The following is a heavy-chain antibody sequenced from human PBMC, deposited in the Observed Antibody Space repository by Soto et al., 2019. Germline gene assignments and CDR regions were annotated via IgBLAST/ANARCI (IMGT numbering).Heavy chain of an antibody. J-gene: IGHJ4*02. CDR2: ISHSGST. Sequence: QVQLQESGPGLVKPSGTLSLTCAVSGGSISSSNWWSWVRQPPGKGLEWIGEISHSGSTNYNPSLKSRVTISVDKSKNQFSLKLSSVTAADTAVYYCARGGRETTYYDFWSGYSPFDYWGQGTLVTVSS. CDR3: ARGGRETTYYDFWSGYSPFDY. CDR1: GGSISSSNW. D-gene: IGHD3-3*01. V-gene: IGHV4-4*02.